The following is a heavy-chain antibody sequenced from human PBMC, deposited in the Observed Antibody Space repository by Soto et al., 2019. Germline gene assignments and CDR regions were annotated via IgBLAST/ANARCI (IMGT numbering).Heavy chain of an antibody. CDR2: IYYSGST. Sequence: QVQLQESGPGLVKPSETLSLTCTVSGDSIRSSGYYWSWIRQHPGQGLEWIGYIYYSGSTYYNPSLKSRVTITLDTSKNRFALKLSSVTVADTAVYYCTRDNGRRVRGIPVANYYYGMDVWGQWTTVTVSS. J-gene: IGHJ6*02. CDR3: TRDNGRRVRGIPVANYYYGMDV. D-gene: IGHD3-10*01. V-gene: IGHV4-31*03. CDR1: GDSIRSSGYY.